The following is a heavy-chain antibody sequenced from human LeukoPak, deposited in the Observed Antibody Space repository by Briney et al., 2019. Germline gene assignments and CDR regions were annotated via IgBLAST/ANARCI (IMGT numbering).Heavy chain of an antibody. CDR1: GGTFSSYA. Sequence: ASVKVSCKASGGTFSSYAISWVRQAPGQGLEWMGRIIPILGIANYAQKFQGRVTITTDKSTSTAYMELSSLRSEDTAVYYCARPGYGGYGGYYFDYWGQGTLVTVSS. J-gene: IGHJ4*02. D-gene: IGHD4-17*01. CDR2: IIPILGIA. CDR3: ARPGYGGYGGYYFDY. V-gene: IGHV1-69*04.